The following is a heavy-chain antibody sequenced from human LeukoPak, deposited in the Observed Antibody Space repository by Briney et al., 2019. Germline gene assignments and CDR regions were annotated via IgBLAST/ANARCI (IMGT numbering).Heavy chain of an antibody. D-gene: IGHD1-1*01. CDR2: IYYSGST. CDR1: GGSISSSSYY. V-gene: IGHV4-39*01. J-gene: IGHJ4*02. Sequence: SETLSLTCTVSGGSISSSSYYWGWIRQPPGKGLEWIGSIYYSGSTYYNPSLKSRVTISVDTSKNQFSLKLSSVTAADTAVYYCAVGERSDTGWASNVDYWGQGTLVAVSS. CDR3: AVGERSDTGWASNVDY.